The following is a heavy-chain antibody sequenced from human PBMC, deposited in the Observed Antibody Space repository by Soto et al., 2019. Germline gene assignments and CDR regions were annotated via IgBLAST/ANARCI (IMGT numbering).Heavy chain of an antibody. CDR2: INPNSGGT. Sequence: ASVKVSCKASGYTFTGYYMHWVRQAPGQGLEWMGWINPNSGGTNYAQKFQGWVTMTRDTSISTAYMELSRLRSDDTAVYYCARAPSVVAANAHSGRYYYYYMDVWGKGTTVTVSS. CDR1: GYTFTGYY. D-gene: IGHD2-15*01. J-gene: IGHJ6*03. V-gene: IGHV1-2*04. CDR3: ARAPSVVAANAHSGRYYYYYMDV.